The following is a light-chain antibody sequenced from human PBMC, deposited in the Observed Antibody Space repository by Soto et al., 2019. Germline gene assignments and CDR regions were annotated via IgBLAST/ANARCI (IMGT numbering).Light chain of an antibody. V-gene: IGKV1-5*01. CDR2: DAS. CDR1: QNIRNL. CDR3: QQYNTYST. Sequence: DIQLTQSPSTLSAAVVDSVTITCRASQNIRNLLAWYQQKPGKAPKPLIYDASTLKTGVPSRFSGSGSGSEFNFTITGLQPDDFATYFCQQYNTYSTFGQGTKVDIK. J-gene: IGKJ1*01.